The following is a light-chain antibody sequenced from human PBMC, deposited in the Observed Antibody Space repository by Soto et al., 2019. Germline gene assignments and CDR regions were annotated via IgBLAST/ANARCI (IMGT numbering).Light chain of an antibody. CDR3: QQLNGYQLA. CDR1: QAMSTY. CDR2: SAS. Sequence: DILLTPSPALLSASVGDTVTITCRASQAMSTYLAWYQQKPGKVPKLLIRSASTLQSGVPPRFSGGGSGTEFTLTISTLQPDDSGIYYCQQLNGYQLAFGGGTKVDIK. V-gene: IGKV1-9*01. J-gene: IGKJ4*01.